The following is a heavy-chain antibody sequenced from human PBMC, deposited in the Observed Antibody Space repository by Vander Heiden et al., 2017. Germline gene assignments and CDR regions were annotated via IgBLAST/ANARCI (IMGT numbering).Heavy chain of an antibody. CDR2: ISGSGDST. Sequence: EVQLLASGGGLVQPGGSLILSCPASAFTFSSYAMSWVRQGPGKGLEWVSAISGSGDSTYYADSVKGRFTISRDNSKNTLYLQMNSLRAEDTAVYYCAKAAILGGYYYYGMDVWGQGTTVTVSS. CDR1: AFTFSSYA. J-gene: IGHJ6*02. V-gene: IGHV3-23*01. CDR3: AKAAILGGYYYYGMDV.